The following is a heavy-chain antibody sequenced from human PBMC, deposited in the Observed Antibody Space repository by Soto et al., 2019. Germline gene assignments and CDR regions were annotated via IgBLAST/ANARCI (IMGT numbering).Heavy chain of an antibody. V-gene: IGHV3-33*01. D-gene: IGHD4-17*01. CDR2: IWYDGSNE. CDR3: AREVYGDYGDAFDL. CDR1: GFIFSNYG. Sequence: QVQLVESGGGVVQPGRSLRLSCAASGFIFSNYGMHWVRQAPGEGLEWVAVIWYDGSNENYVDSVRGRFTISRDNSKNTLFLQVNSLRAEDTALYYCAREVYGDYGDAFDLWGQGTMVTVSS. J-gene: IGHJ3*01.